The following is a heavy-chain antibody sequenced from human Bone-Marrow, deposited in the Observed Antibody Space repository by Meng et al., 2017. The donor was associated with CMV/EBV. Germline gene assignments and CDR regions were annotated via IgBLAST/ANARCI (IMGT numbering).Heavy chain of an antibody. D-gene: IGHD6-13*01. CDR2: IRSKANSYAT. J-gene: IGHJ4*02. Sequence: GESLKISCATSGFTFSGFGIHWVRQASGKGLEWVGRIRSKANSYATAYAAPVKGRFTISRDDSKNTAYLQMNSLKTEDTAVYYCTRPGIQQLLFDYWGQGTPVTVSS. CDR1: GFTFSGFG. V-gene: IGHV3-73*01. CDR3: TRPGIQQLLFDY.